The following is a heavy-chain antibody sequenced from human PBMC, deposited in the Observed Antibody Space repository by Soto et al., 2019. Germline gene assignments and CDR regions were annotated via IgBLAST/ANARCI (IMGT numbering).Heavy chain of an antibody. D-gene: IGHD2-15*01. J-gene: IGHJ4*02. Sequence: SVKVSCKASGGTFSGYAISWVRQAPGQGLEWMGGIIPIFGTANYAQKFQGRVTITADESTSSAYMELSSLRSEDTAVYYCARESRYCSGGSCYFLPGIDYWGQGTLVTVSS. CDR2: IIPIFGTA. V-gene: IGHV1-69*13. CDR3: ARESRYCSGGSCYFLPGIDY. CDR1: GGTFSGYA.